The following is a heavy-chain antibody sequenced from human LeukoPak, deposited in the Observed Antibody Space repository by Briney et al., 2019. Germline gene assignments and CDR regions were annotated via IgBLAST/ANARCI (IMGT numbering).Heavy chain of an antibody. CDR3: AGDIPKRMGDGEDY. CDR1: GYTLTGYY. CDR2: INPNSGGT. Sequence: ASVKVSCMASGYTLTGYYTHWVRHAPGQGLGWMGWINPNSGGTNYTQKLQGRVTMTRDTSISTAYMELSRLRSDDTAVYYCAGDIPKRMGDGEDYWGQGTLVTVSS. D-gene: IGHD2-2*02. V-gene: IGHV1-2*02. J-gene: IGHJ4*02.